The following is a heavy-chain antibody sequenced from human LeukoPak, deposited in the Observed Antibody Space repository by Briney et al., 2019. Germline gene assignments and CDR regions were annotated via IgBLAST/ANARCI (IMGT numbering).Heavy chain of an antibody. CDR1: GFTFSDYY. CDR2: ISSSGSTI. Sequence: GGSLRLSCAASGFTFSDYYMSWIRQAPVKGLEWLPYISSSGSTIYYADSVKGRFTISRDNAKNSLYLQMNSLRAEDTAVYYCARSYSGSNSFDYWGQGTLVTVSS. D-gene: IGHD1-26*01. V-gene: IGHV3-11*04. J-gene: IGHJ4*02. CDR3: ARSYSGSNSFDY.